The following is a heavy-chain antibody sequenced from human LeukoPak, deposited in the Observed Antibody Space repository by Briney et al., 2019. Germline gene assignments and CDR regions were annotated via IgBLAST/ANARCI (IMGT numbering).Heavy chain of an antibody. CDR1: GYTFTGYY. CDR2: ISADNGNT. D-gene: IGHD6-6*01. CDR3: ARDRSSSFDY. Sequence: ASVKVSCKASGYTFTGYYMHWVRQAPGQGLEWMGWISADNGNTNYAQNLQGRVTMTTDTSTSTAYLELRSLRSDDTAMYYCARDRSSSFDYWGQGTLVTVSS. V-gene: IGHV1-18*04. J-gene: IGHJ4*02.